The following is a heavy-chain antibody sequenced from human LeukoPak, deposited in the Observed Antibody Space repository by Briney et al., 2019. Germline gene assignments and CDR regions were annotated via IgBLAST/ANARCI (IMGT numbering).Heavy chain of an antibody. CDR3: ARTYYDFWSGYYDFDY. CDR2: IYPGDSDT. J-gene: IGHJ4*02. Sequence: GESLKISFKGSGSSFTSYWIGWVRQMPGKGLEWMGIIYPGDSDTRYSPSFQGQVTISADKSISTAYLQWSSLKASDTAMYYCARTYYDFWSGYYDFDYWGQGTLVTVSS. D-gene: IGHD3-3*01. V-gene: IGHV5-51*01. CDR1: GSSFTSYW.